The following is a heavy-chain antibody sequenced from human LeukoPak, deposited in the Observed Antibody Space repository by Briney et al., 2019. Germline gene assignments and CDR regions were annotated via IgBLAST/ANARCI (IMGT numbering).Heavy chain of an antibody. Sequence: GGSLRPSCAASGFTFSSYWMNWVRQAPGKGLEWVAVISYDGSNKCYADSVKGRFTISRDNSKNTLYLQMNSLRAEDTAVYYCARGVVPAAINQPPDYWGQGTLVTVSS. CDR3: ARGVVPAAINQPPDY. J-gene: IGHJ4*02. CDR1: GFTFSSYW. CDR2: ISYDGSNK. V-gene: IGHV3-30-3*01. D-gene: IGHD2-2*01.